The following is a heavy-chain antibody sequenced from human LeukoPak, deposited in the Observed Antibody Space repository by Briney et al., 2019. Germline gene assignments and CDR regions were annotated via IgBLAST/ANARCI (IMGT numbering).Heavy chain of an antibody. D-gene: IGHD3-10*01. V-gene: IGHV4-34*01. J-gene: IGHJ6*02. CDR1: GGSFSGYY. CDR2: INHSGST. Sequence: SETLSLTCAVYGGSFSGYYWSWIRQPPGKGLEWIGEINHSGSTNYNPSLKSRVTISVDTSKNQFSLKLSSVTAADTAVYYCARGGYYGSGVKTDVWGQGTTVTVSS. CDR3: ARGGYYGSGVKTDV.